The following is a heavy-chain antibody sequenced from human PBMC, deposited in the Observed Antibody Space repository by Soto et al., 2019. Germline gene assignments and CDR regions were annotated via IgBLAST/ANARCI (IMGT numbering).Heavy chain of an antibody. CDR1: EYRFTSQT. D-gene: IGHD1-26*01. J-gene: IGHJ5*02. CDR3: ARDPVGGNWFDP. CDR2: IIAGNGNT. V-gene: IGHV1-18*01. Sequence: ASVKVSCKASEYRFTSQTIHWVRQAPGQRPERMGWIIAGNGNTNYAQKLQGRVTMTTDTSTSTAYMELRSLRSDDTAVYYCARDPVGGNWFDPWGQGTLVTVSS.